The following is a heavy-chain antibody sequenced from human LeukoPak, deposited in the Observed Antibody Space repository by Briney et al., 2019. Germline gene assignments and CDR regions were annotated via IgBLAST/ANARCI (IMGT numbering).Heavy chain of an antibody. CDR1: GFTFSTYL. Sequence: GGSLRLSCAASGFTFSTYLMHWVRQAPGKGLVWVSRINTDGSITTYADSVKGRFTISRDNARNTLYLQMNSLRDEDTAVYYCASLGTLVPWGQGTLVTVSS. J-gene: IGHJ5*02. CDR3: ASLGTLVP. V-gene: IGHV3-74*03. CDR2: INTDGSIT. D-gene: IGHD3-9*01.